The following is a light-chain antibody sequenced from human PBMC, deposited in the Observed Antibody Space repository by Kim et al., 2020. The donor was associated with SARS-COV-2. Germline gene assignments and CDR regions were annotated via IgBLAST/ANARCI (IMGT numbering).Light chain of an antibody. CDR1: SLGSYY. Sequence: ALGQTVRFTCQGDSLGSYYAIWYQQKPGKAPVLVIYGKNNRPSGIPDRFSGSSSGNTASLTITGAQAEDEADYYCNSRDSSGNHLVFGGGTQLTVL. V-gene: IGLV3-19*01. CDR2: GKN. J-gene: IGLJ3*02. CDR3: NSRDSSGNHLV.